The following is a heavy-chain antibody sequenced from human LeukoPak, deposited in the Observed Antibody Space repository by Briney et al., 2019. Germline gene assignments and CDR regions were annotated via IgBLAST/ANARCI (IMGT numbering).Heavy chain of an antibody. CDR3: AKDIGRYYYGSGSYLQFDY. J-gene: IGHJ4*02. V-gene: IGHV3-20*04. Sequence: GGSLRLSCAASGFTFDDYGMSWVRQAPGKGLEWVSGINWNGGSTGYADSVKGRFSISRDNAKTSLYLQLNSLRAEDTALYYCAKDIGRYYYGSGSYLQFDYWGQGTLVTVSS. D-gene: IGHD3-10*01. CDR1: GFTFDDYG. CDR2: INWNGGST.